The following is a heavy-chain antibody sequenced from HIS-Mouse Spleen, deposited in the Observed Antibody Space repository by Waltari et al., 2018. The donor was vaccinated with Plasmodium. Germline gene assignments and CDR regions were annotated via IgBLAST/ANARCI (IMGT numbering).Heavy chain of an antibody. CDR2: NNLNRGGT. CDR3: ARRTGDFYGMDV. V-gene: IGHV1-2*02. J-gene: IGHJ6*02. D-gene: IGHD7-27*01. CDR1: GYTFTGYY. Sequence: QVQLVQSGAEVKKPGASVKVSCKASGYTFTGYYMHWVRQAPGQGLEWMGRNNLNRGGTNYAQKFQGRVTMTRDTSISTAYMELSRLGSDDTAVYYGARRTGDFYGMDVWGQGTTVTVSS.